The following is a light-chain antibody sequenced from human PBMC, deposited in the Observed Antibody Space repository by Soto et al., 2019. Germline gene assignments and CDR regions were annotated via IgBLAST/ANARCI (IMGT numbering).Light chain of an antibody. CDR2: RTS. CDR3: QQNSSSST. CDR1: HSVSPW. V-gene: IGKV1-5*03. Sequence: DIRMTQSPSTLSASVGGRVTITCRASHSVSPWLAWYQQKPGKAPKLLIYRTSSLQNGVPARFSGRGSGTDSFLTISNLQREDFATYYCQQNSSSSTFGQGTRVELK. J-gene: IGKJ1*01.